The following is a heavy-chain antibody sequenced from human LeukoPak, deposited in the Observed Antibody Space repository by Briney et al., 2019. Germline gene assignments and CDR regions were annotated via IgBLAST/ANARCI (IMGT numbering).Heavy chain of an antibody. CDR2: MHHSGRT. D-gene: IGHD4-17*01. CDR3: ARAAAYGDYVN. Sequence: PSETLSLTCAVYNGSFSDYYWSWVRQSPEKGLEWIAEMHHSGRTNYNPSLQSRVTISIDTSKNQFSLKLNSVTAADTAVYYCARAAAYGDYVNWGQGTLVTVSS. J-gene: IGHJ4*02. CDR1: NGSFSDYY. V-gene: IGHV4-34*01.